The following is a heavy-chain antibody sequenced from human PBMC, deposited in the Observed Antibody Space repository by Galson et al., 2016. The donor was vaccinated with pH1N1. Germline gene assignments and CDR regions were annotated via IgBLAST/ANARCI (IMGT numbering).Heavy chain of an antibody. V-gene: IGHV4-31*03. J-gene: IGHJ3*01. Sequence: TLSLTCTVSRGSISGHDSYGSWIRQNPGRGLELIGHIYYSASTYYNTSLDSRPTISVDTSNSPFFLNLTAVTAADSAVYSCARRFLERLEGPPSDAFDFWGQGTMVTVSS. CDR2: IYYSAST. CDR3: ARRFLERLEGPPSDAFDF. CDR1: RGSISGHDSY. D-gene: IGHD3-3*01.